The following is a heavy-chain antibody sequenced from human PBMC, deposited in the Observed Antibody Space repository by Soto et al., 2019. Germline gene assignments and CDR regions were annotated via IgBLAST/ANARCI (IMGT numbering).Heavy chain of an antibody. CDR2: IYSGGST. J-gene: IGHJ4*02. D-gene: IGHD6-13*01. CDR1: EFTVSSHY. CDR3: ARLGPIAAAGTDY. V-gene: IGHV3-66*01. Sequence: EVQLVESGGGLVQPGGSLRLSCAASEFTVSSHYMSWVRQAPGKGLEWVSVIYSGGSTYYADSVKGRFTISRDNSKNTLYLQMNSLRAEDTAVYYCARLGPIAAAGTDYWGQGTRVTVSS.